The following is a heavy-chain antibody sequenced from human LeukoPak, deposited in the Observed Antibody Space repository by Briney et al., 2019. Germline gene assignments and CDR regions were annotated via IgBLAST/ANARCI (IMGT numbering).Heavy chain of an antibody. Sequence: SQTLSLTCTVSGGSISSGDYFWSWIRQPPGKGLEWIGYIYYSGSTYYSPSLKSRVTISLDTSKNQFSLKLSSVTAADTAVYYCARASSYYFDSSGPDDYYYMDVWGKGTTVTVSS. D-gene: IGHD3-22*01. CDR1: GGSISSGDYF. CDR3: ARASSYYFDSSGPDDYYYMDV. CDR2: IYYSGST. J-gene: IGHJ6*03. V-gene: IGHV4-30-4*08.